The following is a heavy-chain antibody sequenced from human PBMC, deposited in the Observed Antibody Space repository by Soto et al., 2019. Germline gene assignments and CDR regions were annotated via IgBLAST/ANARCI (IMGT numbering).Heavy chain of an antibody. Sequence: QVQLQESGPGLVKPSQTLSLTCTLSGGSISSGGYYWSWIRQHPGKGLGWIGYIYYSGSTYSNPSLKSRVTISVDTSKNQVSLKLSSVAAAYTAVYYCAASCVGCGGFDYYGMDVWVQGTTVTVSS. J-gene: IGHJ6*02. V-gene: IGHV4-31*03. CDR2: IYYSGST. CDR3: AASCVGCGGFDYYGMDV. CDR1: GGSISSGGYY. D-gene: IGHD2-21*01.